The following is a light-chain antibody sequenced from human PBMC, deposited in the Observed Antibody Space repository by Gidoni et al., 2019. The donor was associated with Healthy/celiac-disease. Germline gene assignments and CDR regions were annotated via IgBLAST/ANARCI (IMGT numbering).Light chain of an antibody. CDR1: QSISSY. J-gene: IGKJ2*02. CDR3: QQSYSTLGX. V-gene: IGKV1-39*01. CDR2: AAS. Sequence: DIQMTQSPSSLSASVGDRVTITCRASQSISSYLNWYQQKPGKAPKLLIYAASSLQSGVPSRFSGSGSGTDFTLTISSLQPEDFATYYCQQSYSTLGXFXQGTKLEIK.